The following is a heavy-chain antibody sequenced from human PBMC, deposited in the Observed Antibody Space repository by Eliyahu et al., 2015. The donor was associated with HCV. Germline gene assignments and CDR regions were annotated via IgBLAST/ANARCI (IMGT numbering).Heavy chain of an antibody. D-gene: IGHD6-13*01. Sequence: QVQLVESGGGVVQPGRSLRLPCAASGFTFXXXAMPWXRQAPGKGLEWVAVISYDGSNKYYADSVKGRFTISRDNSKNTLYLQMNSLRAEDTAVYYCARDPQRAGIAAAGTVYWGQGTLVTVSS. CDR2: ISYDGSNK. CDR1: GFTFXXXA. CDR3: ARDPQRAGIAAAGTVY. V-gene: IGHV3-30-3*01. J-gene: IGHJ4*02.